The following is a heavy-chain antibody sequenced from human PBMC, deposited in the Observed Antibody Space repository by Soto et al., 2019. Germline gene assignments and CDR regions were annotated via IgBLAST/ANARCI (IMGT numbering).Heavy chain of an antibody. D-gene: IGHD7-27*01. Sequence: GGSLRLSCAASGFTFSSYAMSWVRQAPGKGLEWVSAISGSGGSTYYADSVKGRFTISRDNSKNTLYLQMNRLRVEDTGVYYCAKDLELGEDLRRKNTVDNWGQGTMVTVSS. CDR1: GFTFSSYA. J-gene: IGHJ3*02. CDR2: ISGSGGST. V-gene: IGHV3-23*01. CDR3: AKDLELGEDLRRKNTVDN.